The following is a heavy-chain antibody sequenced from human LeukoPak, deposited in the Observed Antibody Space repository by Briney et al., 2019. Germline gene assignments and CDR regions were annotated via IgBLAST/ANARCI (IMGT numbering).Heavy chain of an antibody. D-gene: IGHD2-21*01. CDR3: AKGGESYYSLYYMDV. Sequence: GGSLRLSCAASGFTFSNFVMTWVRQAPGKGLEWISAISESSTSTYYADSVKGRFTISRDNSKNTLCLQMNSLRAEDSAIYYCAKGGESYYSLYYMDVWGKGTTVTVSS. CDR2: ISESSTST. V-gene: IGHV3-23*01. CDR1: GFTFSNFV. J-gene: IGHJ6*03.